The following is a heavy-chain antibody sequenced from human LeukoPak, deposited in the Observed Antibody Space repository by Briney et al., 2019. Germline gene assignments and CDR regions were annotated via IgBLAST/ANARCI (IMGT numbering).Heavy chain of an antibody. CDR2: DGSGT. CDR1: GFTFSGHW. V-gene: IGHV3-74*01. D-gene: IGHD3-16*02. J-gene: IGHJ5*02. Sequence: GGSLRLSCEVSGFTFSGHWMFWVRQAPGKGLEWVSSDGSGTGYTDSVKGRFTISRDNAKNSLYLQMNSLRAEDTAVYYCARAGFMITFGGVIVSSGFDPWGQGTLVTVSS. CDR3: ARAGFMITFGGVIVSSGFDP.